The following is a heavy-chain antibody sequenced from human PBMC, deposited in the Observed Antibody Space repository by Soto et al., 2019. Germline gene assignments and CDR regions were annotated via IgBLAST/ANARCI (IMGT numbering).Heavy chain of an antibody. CDR1: GGSISSGNYY. Sequence: QVQLQESGPGLVKPSQTLSLTCTVSGGSISSGNYYWSWIRQHPERGLEWIGYIYHSGSAYYNPSLKSRVTISVDTSKTQFSLRLSSVTAADTAIYYGARDVIGGVARPGDYWGQGTLVTVSS. J-gene: IGHJ4*02. CDR2: IYHSGSA. D-gene: IGHD6-6*01. CDR3: ARDVIGGVARPGDY. V-gene: IGHV4-31*03.